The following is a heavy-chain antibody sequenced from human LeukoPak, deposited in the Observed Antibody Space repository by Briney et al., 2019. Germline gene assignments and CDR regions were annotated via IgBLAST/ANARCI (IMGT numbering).Heavy chain of an antibody. CDR2: ISYDGSNK. CDR3: AKEGFFD. D-gene: IGHD3-3*01. CDR1: GFTFSSYG. V-gene: IGHV3-30*18. J-gene: IGHJ4*02. Sequence: GRCLRLSCAASGFTFSSYGMHWVRGAPGKGLEDGAVISYDGSNKYYADAVKGRFTISRDNSKNTLYLQMNSLRAEDTAVYYCAKEGFFDWGQGTLVTVSS.